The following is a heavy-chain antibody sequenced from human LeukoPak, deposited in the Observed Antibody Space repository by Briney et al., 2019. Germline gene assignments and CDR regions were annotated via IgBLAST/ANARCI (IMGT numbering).Heavy chain of an antibody. CDR3: AREWQLRPPNWFDP. J-gene: IGHJ5*02. V-gene: IGHV4-59*01. Sequence: PSETLSLTCTVSGGSISSYYWSWIRQPPGKGLEWIGYIYYSGSTNYNPSLKSRVTISVDTSKNQFSLKLSSVTAADTAVYYCAREWQLRPPNWFDPWGQGTLVTVSS. CDR2: IYYSGST. CDR1: GGSISSYY. D-gene: IGHD6-6*01.